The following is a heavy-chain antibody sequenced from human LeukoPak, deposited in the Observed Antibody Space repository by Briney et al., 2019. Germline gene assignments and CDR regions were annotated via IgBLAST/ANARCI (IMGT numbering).Heavy chain of an antibody. CDR3: ARDLAAAERDY. Sequence: QSGGSLRPSCAASGFTFSSYWMSWVRQAPGKGLEWVANIKQDGSEKYYVDSVKGRFTISRDNAKNSLYLQMNSLRAEDTAVYYCARDLAAAERDYWGQGTLVTVSS. D-gene: IGHD6-13*01. J-gene: IGHJ4*02. V-gene: IGHV3-7*03. CDR2: IKQDGSEK. CDR1: GFTFSSYW.